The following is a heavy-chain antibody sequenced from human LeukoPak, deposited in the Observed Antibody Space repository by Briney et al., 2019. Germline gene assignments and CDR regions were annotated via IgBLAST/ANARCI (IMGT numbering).Heavy chain of an antibody. CDR2: LSYDETNE. CDR3: ATNSDWRFDY. J-gene: IGHJ4*02. Sequence: PGGSLRLSCEASGFTFSIYTLHWVRQSPGKGLEWVAALSYDETNEYYTDSVKGRFTISRDNSKNTLYLQMNSLIPEVTAVYYCATNSDWRFDYWGQGTLVTVSS. D-gene: IGHD6-19*01. CDR1: GFTFSIYT. V-gene: IGHV3-30-3*01.